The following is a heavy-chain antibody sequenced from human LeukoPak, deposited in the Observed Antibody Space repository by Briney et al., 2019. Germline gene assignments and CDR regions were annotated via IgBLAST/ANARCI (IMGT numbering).Heavy chain of an antibody. V-gene: IGHV4-38-2*02. J-gene: IGHJ3*02. CDR1: GYSISSGYY. Sequence: PSETLSLTCTVSGYSISSGYYWGWIRQPPGKGLEWIGSIYYSGSTYYNPSLKSRVTISVDTSKNQFSLKLSSVTAADTAVYYCASKKYYYDSSNAFDIWGQGTMVTVSS. CDR2: IYYSGST. CDR3: ASKKYYYDSSNAFDI. D-gene: IGHD3-22*01.